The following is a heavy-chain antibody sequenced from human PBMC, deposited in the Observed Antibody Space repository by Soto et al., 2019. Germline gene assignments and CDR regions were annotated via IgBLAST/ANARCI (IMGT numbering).Heavy chain of an antibody. CDR1: GFTFSSYA. D-gene: IGHD3-3*01. J-gene: IGHJ4*02. V-gene: IGHV3-23*01. Sequence: GVLRLSCAASGFTFSSYAMSWVRQAPGKGLEWVSAISDSGSSTYYADSVKGRFTISRDNSKNTLYLQMNSLRAEDTAVYYCAKDWVLRSAGVDYWGQGTLVTVSS. CDR3: AKDWVLRSAGVDY. CDR2: ISDSGSST.